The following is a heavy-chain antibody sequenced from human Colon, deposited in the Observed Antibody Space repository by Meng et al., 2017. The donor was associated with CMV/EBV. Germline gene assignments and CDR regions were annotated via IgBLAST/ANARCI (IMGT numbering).Heavy chain of an antibody. CDR2: VVSSGAT. D-gene: IGHD2-8*01. V-gene: IGHV4-39*07. CDR3: GKRMYGVPFDP. Sequence: TVSGDSINNENYWWAWSRQPPGKGLEWIATVVSSGATYYNPSLNSRITISIDTSKNQFFLTLTSVTAADTAIYFCGKRMYGVPFDPWGQGVLVTVSS. J-gene: IGHJ5*02. CDR1: GDSINNENYW.